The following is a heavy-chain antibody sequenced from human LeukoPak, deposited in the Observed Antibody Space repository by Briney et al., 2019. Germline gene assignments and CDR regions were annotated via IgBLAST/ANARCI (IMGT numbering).Heavy chain of an antibody. D-gene: IGHD3-10*01. Sequence: GGSLRLSCAASGFTLSSYWMSWVRQAPGKGLEWVADIKQDGSEKYYVDSVKGRFTISRDNAKNSLYLQMNSLRAEDTAVYYCARVGSGSSSFDYWGQGTLVTVSS. CDR2: IKQDGSEK. CDR3: ARVGSGSSSFDY. CDR1: GFTLSSYW. V-gene: IGHV3-7*01. J-gene: IGHJ4*02.